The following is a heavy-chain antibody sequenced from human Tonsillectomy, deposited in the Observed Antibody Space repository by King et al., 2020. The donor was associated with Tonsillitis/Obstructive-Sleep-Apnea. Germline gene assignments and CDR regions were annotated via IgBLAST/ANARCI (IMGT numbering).Heavy chain of an antibody. Sequence: VTLKESGPALVKPTQTLTLTCTFSGFSLSTSGMCVSWIRQPPGKALEWLARIDWDDEKYYSTSLKTRLTISKDTSKNQVVLTMTNMDPVDTATYYCARIHQAQGAFDIWGQGTMVTVSS. J-gene: IGHJ3*02. CDR2: IDWDDEK. V-gene: IGHV2-70*11. CDR3: ARIHQAQGAFDI. CDR1: GFSLSTSGMC.